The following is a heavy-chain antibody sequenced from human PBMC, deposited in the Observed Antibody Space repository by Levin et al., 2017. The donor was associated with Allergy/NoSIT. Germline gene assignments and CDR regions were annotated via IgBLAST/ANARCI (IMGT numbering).Heavy chain of an antibody. V-gene: IGHV1-18*01. D-gene: IGHD6-19*01. Sequence: GASVKVSCEASGYTFTSYSIAWVRQAPGQGLEWMGWISTYNGNTNYAQKFLGRVTVTTDTSTTTAYMELRSLKSDDTAVYYCARTFSTSGWPGVYWGQGTLVTVSS. J-gene: IGHJ4*02. CDR2: ISTYNGNT. CDR3: ARTFSTSGWPGVY. CDR1: GYTFTSYS.